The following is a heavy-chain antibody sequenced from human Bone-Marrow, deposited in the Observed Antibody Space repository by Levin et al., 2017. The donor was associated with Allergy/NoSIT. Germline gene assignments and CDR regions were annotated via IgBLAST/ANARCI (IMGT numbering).Heavy chain of an antibody. Sequence: ASVKVSCKASGYTFTSYYMHWVRQAPGQGLEWMGIINPSGGSTSYAQKFQGRVTMTRDTSTSTVYMELSSLRSEDTAVYYCARAIFVAAAGTSIDAFDIWGQGTMVTVSS. CDR1: GYTFTSYY. CDR3: ARAIFVAAAGTSIDAFDI. D-gene: IGHD6-13*01. V-gene: IGHV1-46*01. J-gene: IGHJ3*02. CDR2: INPSGGST.